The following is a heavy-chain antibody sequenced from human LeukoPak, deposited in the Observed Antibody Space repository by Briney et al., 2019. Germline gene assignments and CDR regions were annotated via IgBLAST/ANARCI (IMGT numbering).Heavy chain of an antibody. Sequence: PGGSLRLSCAASGFTVTSNHMSWGRQAPRKGLEWVSVIYTGNSTYYADSVRGRVTISRDNSKNTLYLQMNSLRADDSAVYFCARGVPLQFGGQGTLVTVSS. V-gene: IGHV3-53*01. CDR2: IYTGNST. CDR3: ARGVPLQF. J-gene: IGHJ4*02. D-gene: IGHD3-16*01. CDR1: GFTVTSNH.